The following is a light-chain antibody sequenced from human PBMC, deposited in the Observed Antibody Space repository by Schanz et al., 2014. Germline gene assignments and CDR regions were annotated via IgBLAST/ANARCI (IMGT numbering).Light chain of an antibody. CDR1: QSISSW. V-gene: IGKV1-5*01. J-gene: IGKJ2*01. CDR2: DAS. Sequence: DIPMTQSPSTLSASVGDRVTLTCRASQSISSWLAWYQQKPGKAPKLLIYDASSLESGVPSSFSGSGSGTEFTLTISSLQPDDSATYYCQQYDSYPYTFGQGTKLDIK. CDR3: QQYDSYPYT.